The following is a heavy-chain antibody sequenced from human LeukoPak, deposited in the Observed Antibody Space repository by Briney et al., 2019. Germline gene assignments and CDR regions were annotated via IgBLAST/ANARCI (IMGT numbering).Heavy chain of an antibody. V-gene: IGHV3-73*01. CDR1: GFTFSGSG. J-gene: IGHJ6*02. CDR2: IRTKVNSYAK. CDR3: SRGISGYGMDV. Sequence: GGSLRLSCAASGFTFSGSGMHWVRQASGKGLEWIGRIRTKVNSYAKAYAASVKGRFTISRDDSKNTAYLQMDSLKTEDTAVYYCSRGISGYGMDVWGQGTTVTVSS. D-gene: IGHD6-13*01.